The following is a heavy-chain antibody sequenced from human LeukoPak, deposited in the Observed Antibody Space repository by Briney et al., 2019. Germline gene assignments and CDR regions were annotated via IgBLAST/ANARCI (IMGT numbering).Heavy chain of an antibody. CDR1: GGSISSSSYY. CDR2: IYCSGST. D-gene: IGHD3-22*01. J-gene: IGHJ3*02. V-gene: IGHV4-39*07. CDR3: ASLSSGPRDVDAFDI. Sequence: EPSETLSLTCTVSGGSISSSSYYWGWIRQPPGKGLEWIGSIYCSGSTYYNPSLKSRVTISVDTSKNQFSLKLSSVTAADTAVYYCASLSSGPRDVDAFDIWGQGTMVTVSS.